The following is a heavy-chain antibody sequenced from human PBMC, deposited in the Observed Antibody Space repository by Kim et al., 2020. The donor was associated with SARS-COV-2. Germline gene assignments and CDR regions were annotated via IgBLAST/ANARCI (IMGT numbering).Heavy chain of an antibody. CDR3: AEDDGEAARWSGMDV. Sequence: GGSLRLSCAASGLTFSSCDMNWVRQAPGKGLEWISYISRSGSHIYYADPAKGRFTISRDNAQNSLYLQMDSLRGDDTAIYFCAEDDGEAARWSGMDVWGQGTTVTFSS. J-gene: IGHJ6*02. D-gene: IGHD6-6*01. V-gene: IGHV3-21*06. CDR2: ISRSGSHI. CDR1: GLTFSSCD.